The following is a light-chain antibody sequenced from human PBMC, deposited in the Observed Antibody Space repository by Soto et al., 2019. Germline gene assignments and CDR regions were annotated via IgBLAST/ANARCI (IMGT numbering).Light chain of an antibody. CDR2: DAS. V-gene: IGKV3-15*01. CDR3: QQYNYWPET. CDR1: HSVSNN. J-gene: IGKJ3*01. Sequence: EVVMTQSPATLSVSPGDRATLSCRARHSVSNNLAWYQHKPCQAPRLLIYDASTRATGIPARFSGSGSGTELTLTISSRQSEDFAIFYCQQYNYWPETFGPGTKVDIK.